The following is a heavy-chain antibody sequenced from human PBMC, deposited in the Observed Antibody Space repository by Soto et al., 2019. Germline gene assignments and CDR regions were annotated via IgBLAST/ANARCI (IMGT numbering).Heavy chain of an antibody. Sequence: GESLKISCKGSGYSFTSYWISWVRQMPGKGLEWMGRIDPSGSQTYYSPSFRGHVTISATKSITTVFLQWSSLRASDTAMYYCARQIYDSDTGPNFQYYFESWGQGTPVTVSS. D-gene: IGHD3-22*01. CDR2: IDPSGSQT. CDR3: ARQIYDSDTGPNFQYYFES. V-gene: IGHV5-10-1*01. J-gene: IGHJ4*02. CDR1: GYSFTSYW.